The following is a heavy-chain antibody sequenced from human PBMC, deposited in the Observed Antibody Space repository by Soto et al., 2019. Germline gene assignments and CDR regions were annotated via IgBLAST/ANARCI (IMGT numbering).Heavy chain of an antibody. D-gene: IGHD5-12*01. CDR3: AHSPATLRWLQFGY. CDR1: GFSLSTSGVG. Sequence: QITLKESGPTLVKPTQTLTLTCTFSGFSLSTSGVGVGWIRQPPGKALEWLALIYWDDDKRYSPSLKSRLTTNQCTXXNQVVLTMTNMDPVDTATYYCAHSPATLRWLQFGYWGQGTLVTVSS. J-gene: IGHJ4*02. V-gene: IGHV2-5*02. CDR2: IYWDDDK.